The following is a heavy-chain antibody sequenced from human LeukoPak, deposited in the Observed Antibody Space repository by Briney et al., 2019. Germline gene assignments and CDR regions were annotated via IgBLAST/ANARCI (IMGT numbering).Heavy chain of an antibody. Sequence: RTSETLSLTCTVSGGSISSYYWSWIRQPAGKGLEWIGRIYTSGSTNYNPSLKSRVTMSVDTSKNQFSLKLSSVTAADTAVYYCARQPLWFGECHFDYWGLGTLVTVSS. CDR3: ARQPLWFGECHFDY. V-gene: IGHV4-4*07. CDR2: IYTSGST. J-gene: IGHJ4*02. D-gene: IGHD3-10*01. CDR1: GGSISSYY.